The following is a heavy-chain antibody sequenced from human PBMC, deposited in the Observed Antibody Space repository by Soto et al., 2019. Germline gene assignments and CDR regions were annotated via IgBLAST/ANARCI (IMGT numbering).Heavy chain of an antibody. J-gene: IGHJ4*02. CDR1: GGSISSYY. V-gene: IGHV4-59*01. D-gene: IGHD6-25*01. CDR2: IYYSGST. Sequence: PSETLSLTCTVSGGSISSYYWSWIRQPPGKGLEWIGYIYYSGSTNYNPSLKSRVTISVDTSKNQFSLKLSSVTAADTAVYYCARSDGIGSTLFDYWGQGTLVTVSS. CDR3: ARSDGIGSTLFDY.